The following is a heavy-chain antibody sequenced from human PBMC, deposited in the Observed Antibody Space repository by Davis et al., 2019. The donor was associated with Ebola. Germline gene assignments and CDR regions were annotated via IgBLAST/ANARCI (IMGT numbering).Heavy chain of an antibody. D-gene: IGHD6-13*01. CDR2: IYYNGII. J-gene: IGHJ4*02. CDR3: ATRDSSTWYWGY. Sequence: SETLSLTCTVSGGSITSYYWNWIRQPPGKGLEWIGYIYYNGIINYNPSLKSRVTISGDTSKNQISLKLSSVTAADAAMYYCATRDSSTWYWGYWGQGALVTVSS. V-gene: IGHV4-59*08. CDR1: GGSITSYY.